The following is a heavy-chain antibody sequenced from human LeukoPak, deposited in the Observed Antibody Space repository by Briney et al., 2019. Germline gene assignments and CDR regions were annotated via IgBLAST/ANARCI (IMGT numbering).Heavy chain of an antibody. V-gene: IGHV3-33*06. J-gene: IGHJ4*02. CDR3: AKDGTVEMATMDFDY. CDR2: IWYDGSNK. Sequence: GGSLRLSCAASGFTFSSYGMHWVRQAPGKGLEWVAVIWYDGSNKYYADSVKGRFTNSRDNSKNTLYLQMNSLRAEDTAVYYCAKDGTVEMATMDFDYWGQGTLVTVSS. D-gene: IGHD5-24*01. CDR1: GFTFSSYG.